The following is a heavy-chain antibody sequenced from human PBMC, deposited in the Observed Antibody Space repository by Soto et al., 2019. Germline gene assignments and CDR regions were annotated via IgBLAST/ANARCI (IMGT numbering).Heavy chain of an antibody. Sequence: QVQLHQWGAGQPKPSETLSLTCGVSGGSFTGYYWSWIRQAPGKGLEWIGEIHHSGNTNYNPSLKSRVSISVDPPKKQFSLTLTSVTAADTAIYYCARGSGLWWEGFWGQGSLVTVSS. CDR3: ARGSGLWWEGF. D-gene: IGHD2-21*01. CDR1: GGSFTGYY. CDR2: IHHSGNT. J-gene: IGHJ4*02. V-gene: IGHV4-34*01.